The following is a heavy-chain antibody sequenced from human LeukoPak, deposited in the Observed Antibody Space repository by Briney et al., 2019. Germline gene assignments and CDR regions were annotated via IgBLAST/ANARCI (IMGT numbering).Heavy chain of an antibody. V-gene: IGHV3-74*01. CDR1: GFTFSDYW. D-gene: IGHD5-24*01. CDR3: TRSLATKY. CDR2: ISTDGSIT. Sequence: GGSLRLSCAASGFTFSDYWMHWVRQVPGKGLVWVSHISTDGSITSYADSVKGRFTISRDNAKNTLYLQMNSLRAEEDTGVYYCTRSLATKYWGQGTLVIVSS. J-gene: IGHJ4*02.